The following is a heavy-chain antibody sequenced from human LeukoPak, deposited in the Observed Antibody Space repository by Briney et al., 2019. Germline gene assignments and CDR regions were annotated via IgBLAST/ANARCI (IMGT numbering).Heavy chain of an antibody. V-gene: IGHV3-33*01. D-gene: IGHD6-13*01. CDR2: IWYDGSNK. CDR1: GFTFSSYG. CDR3: ARDPGREVETGYSSNRVSLNNWFDP. J-gene: IGHJ5*02. Sequence: AGGSLRLSCAASGFTFSSYGMHWVRQAPGKGLEWVAVIWYDGSNKYYADSVKGRFTISRDNSKNTLYLQMNSLRAEDTAVYYCARDPGREVETGYSSNRVSLNNWFDPWGQGTLVTVSS.